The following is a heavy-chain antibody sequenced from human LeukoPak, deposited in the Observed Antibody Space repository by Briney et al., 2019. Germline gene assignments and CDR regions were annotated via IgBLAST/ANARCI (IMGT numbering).Heavy chain of an antibody. V-gene: IGHV1-18*01. Sequence: VASVRVSCQASGYTFTSYGISWVRPAPGQGLEWMGWISAYNGNTNYAQKLQGRVTMTTDTSTSTAYMELRSLRSDDTAVYYCARDLPRSGYSYGYNYWGQGTLVTVSS. CDR1: GYTFTSYG. CDR2: ISAYNGNT. J-gene: IGHJ4*02. D-gene: IGHD5-18*01. CDR3: ARDLPRSGYSYGYNY.